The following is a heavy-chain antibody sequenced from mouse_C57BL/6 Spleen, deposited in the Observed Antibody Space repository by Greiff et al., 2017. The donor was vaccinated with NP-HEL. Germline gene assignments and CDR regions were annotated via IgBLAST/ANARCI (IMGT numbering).Heavy chain of an antibody. CDR2: IYPGDGDT. D-gene: IGHD2-1*01. CDR1: GYAFSSYW. J-gene: IGHJ4*01. V-gene: IGHV1-80*01. CDR3: ARDYYGNYFYAMDY. Sequence: QVQLQQSGAELVKPGASVKISCKASGYAFSSYWMNWVKQRPGKGLEWIGQIYPGDGDTNYNGKFKGKATLTADKSSSTAYMQLSSLTSEDSAVYFCARDYYGNYFYAMDYWGQGTSVTVSS.